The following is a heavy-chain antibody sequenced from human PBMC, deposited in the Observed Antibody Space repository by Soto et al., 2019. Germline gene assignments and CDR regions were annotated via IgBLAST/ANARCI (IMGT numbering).Heavy chain of an antibody. V-gene: IGHV3-21*01. CDR3: ARDLYYDFWSGYLNYYYYMDV. Sequence: GSLRLSCAASGFTFSSYSMNWVRQAPGKGLEWVSSISSSSSYIYYADSVKGRFTISRDNAKNSLYLQMNSLRAEDTAVYYCARDLYYDFWSGYLNYYYYMDVWGKGTTVTVSS. D-gene: IGHD3-3*01. CDR1: GFTFSSYS. CDR2: ISSSSSYI. J-gene: IGHJ6*03.